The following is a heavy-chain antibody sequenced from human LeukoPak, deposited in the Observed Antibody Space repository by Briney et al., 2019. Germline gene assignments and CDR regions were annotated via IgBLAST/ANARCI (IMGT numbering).Heavy chain of an antibody. CDR2: IYTSGST. CDR3: ATTYGSGSYLYYYMDV. D-gene: IGHD3-10*01. J-gene: IGHJ6*03. CDR1: GGSISSGSYY. Sequence: PSETLSLTCTVSGGSISSGSYYWSWIRQPAGKGLEWIGRIYTSGSTNYNPSLKSRVTISVDTSKNQFSLKLSSVTAADTAVYYCATTYGSGSYLYYYMDVWGKGTTVTVSS. V-gene: IGHV4-61*02.